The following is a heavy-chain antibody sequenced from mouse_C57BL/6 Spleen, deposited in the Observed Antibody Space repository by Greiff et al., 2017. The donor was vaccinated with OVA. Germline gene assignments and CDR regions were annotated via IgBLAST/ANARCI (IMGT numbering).Heavy chain of an antibody. CDR3: YYYGSSGYFDY. CDR1: GFNIKDYY. Sequence: EVKLVESGAELVRPGASVKLSCTASGFNIKDYYMHWVKQRPEQGLEWIGRIDPEDGDTEYAPKFQGKATMTADTSSNTAYLQLSSLTSEDTAVYYCYYYGSSGYFDYWGQGTTLTVSS. J-gene: IGHJ2*01. D-gene: IGHD1-1*01. CDR2: IDPEDGDT. V-gene: IGHV14-1*01.